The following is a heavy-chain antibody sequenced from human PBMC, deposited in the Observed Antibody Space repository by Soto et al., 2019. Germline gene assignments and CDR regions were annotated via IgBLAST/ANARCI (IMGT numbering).Heavy chain of an antibody. Sequence: WPWIRQFPGKGLEWIGYIFHNGGTYSNPSLKSRVIISVDLSKNQFFLSLTSVTAADTAVYYCVRDRSEYSGSSGWFDTWGQGTLVTVSS. CDR3: VRDRSEYSGSSGWFDT. V-gene: IGHV4-31*02. J-gene: IGHJ5*02. CDR2: IFHNGGT. D-gene: IGHD4-4*01.